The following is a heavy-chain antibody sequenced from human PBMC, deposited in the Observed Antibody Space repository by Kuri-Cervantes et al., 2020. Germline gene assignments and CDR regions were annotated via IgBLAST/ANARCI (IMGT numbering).Heavy chain of an antibody. Sequence: ASGKVSCKASGYTFTSYYMHWVRQAPGQGLEWMGIINPSGGSTSCAQKFQGRATMTRDTSTSTVYMELSSLRSEDTAVYYCARSYGEQWLGKYNWFDPWGQGTLVTVSS. CDR3: ARSYGEQWLGKYNWFDP. J-gene: IGHJ5*02. V-gene: IGHV1-46*01. CDR2: INPSGGST. CDR1: GYTFTSYY. D-gene: IGHD6-19*01.